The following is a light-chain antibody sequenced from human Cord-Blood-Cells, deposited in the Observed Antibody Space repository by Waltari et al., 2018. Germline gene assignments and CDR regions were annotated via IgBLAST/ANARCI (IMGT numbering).Light chain of an antibody. CDR2: ATS. CDR1: QSISSY. V-gene: IGKV1-39*01. J-gene: IGKJ4*01. CDR3: QQSYSTPLT. Sequence: DIQMTQSPSSLSASVGDRVTITCRASQSISSYLNCYQQKPGKAPKLLNYATSSLQIGVPSRFSGSGSGTDFTLTISSLQPEDFATYYCQQSYSTPLTFGGGTKVEIK.